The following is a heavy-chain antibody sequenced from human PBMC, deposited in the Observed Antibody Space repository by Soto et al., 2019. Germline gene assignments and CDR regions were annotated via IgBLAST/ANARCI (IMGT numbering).Heavy chain of an antibody. CDR3: ASLGYCSGGSCPYYYYYGMDV. Sequence: KASETLSLTCTVSGGSISSSSYYWGWIRQPPGKGLEWIGSIYYSGSTYYNPSLKSRVTISVDTSKNQFSLKLSSVTAADTAVYYCASLGYCSGGSCPYYYYYGMDVWGQGTTVTVSS. V-gene: IGHV4-39*01. J-gene: IGHJ6*02. CDR2: IYYSGST. D-gene: IGHD2-15*01. CDR1: GGSISSSSYY.